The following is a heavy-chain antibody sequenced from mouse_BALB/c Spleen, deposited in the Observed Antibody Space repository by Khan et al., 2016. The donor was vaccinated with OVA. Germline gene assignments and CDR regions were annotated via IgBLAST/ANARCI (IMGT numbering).Heavy chain of an antibody. Sequence: EVKLEVSGAELVKPGASVKLSCTASGFNIKDTYMHWVKQRPEQGLEWIGRIDPASGNIKYDPKFQGKATITADTSSNTAYLQLSSLTSEDTAVYYCVSPNWFAYWGQGTLVTVSA. V-gene: IGHV14-3*02. J-gene: IGHJ3*01. CDR1: GFNIKDTY. CDR3: VSPNWFAY. CDR2: IDPASGNI.